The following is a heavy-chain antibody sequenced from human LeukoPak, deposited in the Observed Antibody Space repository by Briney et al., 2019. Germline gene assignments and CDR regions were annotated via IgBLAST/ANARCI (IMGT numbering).Heavy chain of an antibody. V-gene: IGHV3-30*04. Sequence: GGSLRLSCAASGFIFSNYAMHWVRQAPGKGLEWLIFISYDGSNKYYADSVKGRFTISRENSKNTLYLQMNSLRAEDTAVYYCARDTYGSDYWGQGTLVTVSS. D-gene: IGHD3-10*01. CDR2: ISYDGSNK. CDR1: GFIFSNYA. CDR3: ARDTYGSDY. J-gene: IGHJ4*02.